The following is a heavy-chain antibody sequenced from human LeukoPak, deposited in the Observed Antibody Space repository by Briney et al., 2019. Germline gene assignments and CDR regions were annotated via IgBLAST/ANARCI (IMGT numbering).Heavy chain of an antibody. CDR1: GFTFSHYG. CDR2: ISYDGSNK. J-gene: IGHJ6*02. D-gene: IGHD6-6*01. Sequence: GTSLRLSCAASGFTFSHYGMHWVRQAPGKGLEWVAVISYDGSNKYYADSVKGRFTISRDNSKNTLYLQMNSLRAEDTAVYYCAKDGVIAARLRLGYYYYGMDVWGQGTTVTVSS. CDR3: AKDGVIAARLRLGYYYYGMDV. V-gene: IGHV3-30*18.